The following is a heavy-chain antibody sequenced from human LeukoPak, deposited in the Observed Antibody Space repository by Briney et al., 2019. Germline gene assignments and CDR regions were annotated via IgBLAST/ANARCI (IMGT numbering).Heavy chain of an antibody. Sequence: GGSLRLSCAASGFTFDDYAMHWVRQAPGKGLEWVSLISGDGGSAYYADSVKGRFTISRDNSKNSLYLQMNGLRTEDTALYYCAKRGSSGSSTTYYFDCWGQGTLVTVSS. V-gene: IGHV3-43*02. CDR2: ISGDGGSA. J-gene: IGHJ4*02. CDR3: AKRGSSGSSTTYYFDC. CDR1: GFTFDDYA. D-gene: IGHD1-26*01.